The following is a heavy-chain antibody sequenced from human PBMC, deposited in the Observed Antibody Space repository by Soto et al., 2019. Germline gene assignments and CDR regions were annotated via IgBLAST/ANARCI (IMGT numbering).Heavy chain of an antibody. V-gene: IGHV1-69*12. CDR1: GGTFSSYA. D-gene: IGHD3-10*01. J-gene: IGHJ6*02. CDR3: ARDPKYEGFEDGMAV. Sequence: QVQLVQSGAEVKKPGSSVKVSCKASGGTFSSYAISWVRQAPGQGLEWMGGIIPIFGTANYAQKFQGRVKSTADESTSKAYMELSSLRSEDTAVYYSARDPKYEGFEDGMAVWGQGTTVTVSS. CDR2: IIPIFGTA.